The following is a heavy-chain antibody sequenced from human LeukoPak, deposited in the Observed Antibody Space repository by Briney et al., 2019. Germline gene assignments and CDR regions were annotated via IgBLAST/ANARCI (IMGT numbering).Heavy chain of an antibody. CDR1: GFTFDKYA. CDR2: ISADGTT. CDR3: GTWAFYHGLDV. V-gene: IGHV3-43*02. Sequence: LTGGSLRLSCTASGFTFDKYAMHWVRQPPGKGLEWVSVISADGTTDHADSVKGRFTISRDNSKKSLFLQMNSLTPEDTALYYCGTWAFYHGLDVWGQGATVTVSS. J-gene: IGHJ6*02. D-gene: IGHD1-26*01.